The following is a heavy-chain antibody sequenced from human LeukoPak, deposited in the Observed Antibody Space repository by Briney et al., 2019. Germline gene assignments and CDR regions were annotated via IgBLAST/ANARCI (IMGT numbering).Heavy chain of an antibody. Sequence: ASVKVSCKVSGYTLTELSMLWVRQAPGKGLEWMGGFDPEDGETIYAQKFQGRVTMTEDTSTDTAYMELSSLRSEDTAVYYCATENPLSGSSYFDYWGQGTLVTVSS. CDR3: ATENPLSGSSYFDY. CDR2: FDPEDGET. J-gene: IGHJ4*02. V-gene: IGHV1-24*01. CDR1: GYTLTELS. D-gene: IGHD1-26*01.